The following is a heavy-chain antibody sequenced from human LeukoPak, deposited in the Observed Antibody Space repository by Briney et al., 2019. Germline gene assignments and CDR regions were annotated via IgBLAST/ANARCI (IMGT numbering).Heavy chain of an antibody. V-gene: IGHV5-51*01. CDR1: GYSFTSYW. CDR2: IYPGDSDT. CDR3: ARLRYCSSTSCSYFDY. D-gene: IGHD2-2*01. Sequence: GESLKISCKGSGYSFTSYWIGWVRQMPGKGLEWMGIIYPGDSDTRYSPSFQGHVTISADKSISTAYLQWSSLKASDTAMYYCARLRYCSSTSCSYFDYWGQGTLVTVSS. J-gene: IGHJ4*02.